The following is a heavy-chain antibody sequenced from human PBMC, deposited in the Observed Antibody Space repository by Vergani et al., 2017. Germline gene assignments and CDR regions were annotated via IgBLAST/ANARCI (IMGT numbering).Heavy chain of an antibody. J-gene: IGHJ4*02. V-gene: IGHV5-10-1*03. Sequence: EVPLVQSGAEVKTPGESLRISCKGSGYSFTSYWISWVRQMPGKGLEWMGRIDPSDSYPNYSPSFQGHVTISADKSISTAYLHWSSLKASDTAMYYCTRHVPCGDGAGLHFDHWGQGTQVTVSS. CDR3: TRHVPCGDGAGLHFDH. CDR2: IDPSDSYP. D-gene: IGHD2-21*01. CDR1: GYSFTSYW.